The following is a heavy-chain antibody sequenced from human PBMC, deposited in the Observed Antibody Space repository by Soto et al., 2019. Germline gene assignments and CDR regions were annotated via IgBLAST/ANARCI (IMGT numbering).Heavy chain of an antibody. J-gene: IGHJ6*02. CDR3: ATILGISSSSWYPLYGMDV. CDR2: INAGNGNT. CDR1: GYTFTSYA. Sequence: ASVKVSCKASGYTFTSYAMHWVRQAPGQRLEWMGWINAGNGNTKYSQKFQGRVTITRDTSASTAYMELSSLRSEDTAVYYCATILGISSSSWYPLYGMDVWGQGTTVTVS. D-gene: IGHD6-13*01. V-gene: IGHV1-3*01.